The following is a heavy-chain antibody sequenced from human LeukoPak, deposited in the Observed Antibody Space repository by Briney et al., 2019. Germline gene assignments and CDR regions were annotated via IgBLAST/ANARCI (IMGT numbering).Heavy chain of an antibody. CDR3: ATEFFQNGYNH. CDR1: GSTFSDAW. J-gene: IGHJ4*02. Sequence: KPGGSLRLSCASSGSTFSDAWMTWVRQAPGKGLEWVGHIKSKTYGGTTDYAAPVKGRFTISRDDSKNTLYLQMNSLKIDDTAVYHCATEFFQNGYNHWGQGTLVTVSS. CDR2: IKSKTYGGTT. V-gene: IGHV3-15*01. D-gene: IGHD1-14*01.